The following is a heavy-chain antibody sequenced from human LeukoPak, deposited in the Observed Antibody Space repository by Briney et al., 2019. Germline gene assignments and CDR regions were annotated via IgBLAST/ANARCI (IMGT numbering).Heavy chain of an antibody. CDR3: ARDGGLRFRSDHNWFDP. J-gene: IGHJ5*02. CDR2: INPNSGGT. Sequence: GASVKVSCKASGYTFTGYYMHWVRQAPGQGLEWMGWINPNSGGTNYAQKFQGRVTMTRDTSISTAYMELSRLRSDDTAVYYCARDGGLRFRSDHNWFDPWGQGTLVTVSS. D-gene: IGHD5-12*01. V-gene: IGHV1-2*02. CDR1: GYTFTGYY.